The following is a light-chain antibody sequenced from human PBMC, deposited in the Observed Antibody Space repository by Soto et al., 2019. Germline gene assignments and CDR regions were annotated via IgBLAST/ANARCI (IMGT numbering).Light chain of an antibody. V-gene: IGLV2-8*01. Sequence: QSALTQPPSASGSPGQSVTISCTGTSSDVGGYNYVSWYQQHPGKAPKLVIYEVSKRPSGVPDRFSGSKSGNTASLTVSGLQAEDEADYYCSSYAGSSIGVFGTGTKLTVL. CDR1: SSDVGGYNY. CDR2: EVS. CDR3: SSYAGSSIGV. J-gene: IGLJ1*01.